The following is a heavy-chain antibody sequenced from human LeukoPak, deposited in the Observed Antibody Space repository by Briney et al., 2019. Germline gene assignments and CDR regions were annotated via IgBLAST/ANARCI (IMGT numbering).Heavy chain of an antibody. J-gene: IGHJ4*02. CDR1: GCTFSSYA. CDR2: ISGSGGST. Sequence: GGSLRLSCAASGCTFSSYAMSWVRQAQGKGLEWVSAISGSGGSTYYADSVKGRFTISRDNSKNTLYLQMNSLRAEDTAVYYCAKDASSSWKTTYFDYWGQGTLVTVSS. D-gene: IGHD6-13*01. CDR3: AKDASSSWKTTYFDY. V-gene: IGHV3-23*01.